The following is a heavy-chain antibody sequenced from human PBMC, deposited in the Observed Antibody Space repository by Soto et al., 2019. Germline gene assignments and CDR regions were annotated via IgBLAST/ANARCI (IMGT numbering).Heavy chain of an antibody. CDR1: GFTLSNYA. V-gene: IGHV3-21*01. CDR2: ISSDSRYM. J-gene: IGHJ6*02. D-gene: IGHD2-15*01. Sequence: GGSLRLSCAASGFTLSNYAVNWVRQAPGKGLEWVSYISSDSRYMYHGDYGKGRFTISRDNARNSVYLQMNSLRDEDTAVYYFARIKLVDFFFINVDVYDMDVWGQGTPVTVSS. CDR3: ARIKLVDFFFINVDVYDMDV.